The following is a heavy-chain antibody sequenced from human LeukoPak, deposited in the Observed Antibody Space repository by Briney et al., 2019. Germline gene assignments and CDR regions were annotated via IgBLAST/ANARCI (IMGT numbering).Heavy chain of an antibody. D-gene: IGHD2-2*01. CDR1: GYTFTDYY. CDR2: IDPNDGDT. V-gene: IGHV1-2*02. J-gene: IGHJ4*02. Sequence: GASVTVSCKASGYTFTDYYLHLVWQAPGQGFGWMGWIDPNDGDTNYAQTVQGRVTMTRDTSISTAHMEVSRLRSDDTAVYYCARANFLYCSSSTCLFDYWGQGTLVTVSS. CDR3: ARANFLYCSSSTCLFDY.